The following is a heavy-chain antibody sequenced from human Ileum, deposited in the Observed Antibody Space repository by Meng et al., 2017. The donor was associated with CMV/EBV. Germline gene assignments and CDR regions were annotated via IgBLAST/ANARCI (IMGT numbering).Heavy chain of an antibody. D-gene: IGHD1-1*01. J-gene: IGHJ4*02. Sequence: ASVKVSCKTSGYVFTSHYINWVRQAPGLGLEWMGHIHPYNGDTKFAHNFQGRVVLTADTSTTTAFMELRSLTSDDTALYFCPREGEEYNLDSWGQGTLVTVSS. V-gene: IGHV1-18*01. CDR3: PREGEEYNLDS. CDR1: GYVFTSHY. CDR2: IHPYNGDT.